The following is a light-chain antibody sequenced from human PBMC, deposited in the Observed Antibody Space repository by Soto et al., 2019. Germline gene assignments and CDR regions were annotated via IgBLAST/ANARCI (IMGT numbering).Light chain of an antibody. CDR2: ATS. J-gene: IGKJ1*01. Sequence: EIAMTKSPATLSASPGEIATLSCRASQSVISNLAWYQQKPCQPPRLLVFATSIRATGIPARLSGSRSGTEFTLTPGSLQSEDFAVYCCQQYNNWPWTFRQGTKVEIK. CDR1: QSVISN. CDR3: QQYNNWPWT. V-gene: IGKV3-15*01.